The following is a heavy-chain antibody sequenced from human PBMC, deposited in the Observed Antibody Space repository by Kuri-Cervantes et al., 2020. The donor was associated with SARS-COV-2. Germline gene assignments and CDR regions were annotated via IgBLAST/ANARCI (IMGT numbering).Heavy chain of an antibody. CDR3: ARGEPDY. J-gene: IGHJ4*02. CDR1: GFLFSSYE. CDR2: ISSNGNTI. Sequence: GGSLRLSCIASGFLFSSYEMNWVRQAPGKGLEWISYISSNGNTIYYADSVKGRFTISRDNAKNSLYLQMNSLRAEDTAVYYCARGEPDYWGQGTLVTVSS. D-gene: IGHD1-14*01. V-gene: IGHV3-48*03.